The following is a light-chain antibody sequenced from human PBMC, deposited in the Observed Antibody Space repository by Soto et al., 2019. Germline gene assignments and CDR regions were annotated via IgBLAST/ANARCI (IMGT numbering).Light chain of an antibody. CDR3: QQYNNWPIT. V-gene: IGKV3-20*01. J-gene: IGKJ5*01. CDR2: AAS. Sequence: IVLTQSPGTPSLSPGERATLSCRASQSVSSSYLAWYQQKPGQAPRLLIYAASSRATGIPDRFSGSGSGTDFTLTISSLQSEDFAVYYCQQYNNWPITFGQGTRLEI. CDR1: QSVSSSY.